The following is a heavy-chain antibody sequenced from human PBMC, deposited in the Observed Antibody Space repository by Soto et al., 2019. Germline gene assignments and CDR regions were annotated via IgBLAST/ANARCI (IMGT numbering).Heavy chain of an antibody. CDR1: GASISSGVDY. J-gene: IGHJ3*02. Sequence: SETLSLTCTVSGASISSGVDYWSWLRQDPGKGLEWIGYIYHSGNTYYNPSLKSRLTISADTSKNEFSLRLSSVTAADTAAYYCARTHCTKGVCYRSNDDFDSWGQGTMVNVSS. D-gene: IGHD2-8*01. V-gene: IGHV4-31*03. CDR2: IYHSGNT. CDR3: ARTHCTKGVCYRSNDDFDS.